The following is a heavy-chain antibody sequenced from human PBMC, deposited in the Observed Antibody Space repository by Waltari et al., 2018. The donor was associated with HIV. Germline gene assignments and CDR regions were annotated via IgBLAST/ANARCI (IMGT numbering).Heavy chain of an antibody. V-gene: IGHV3-43*01. D-gene: IGHD2-15*01. CDR2: MSWDGEYT. J-gene: IGHJ4*02. CDR3: AKDVNPGFCSGGTCHGPDY. CDR1: GFIFDDYN. Sequence: EVHLVESGGRVVQPGGSLRLSCAASGFIFDDYNMVWVLQAPGKGGGWVVSMSWDGEYTNYADAVKGRCTSSRDDSKDTLYLQMNSLRTEDTALYYCAKDVNPGFCSGGTCHGPDYGGRGTLVTVSS.